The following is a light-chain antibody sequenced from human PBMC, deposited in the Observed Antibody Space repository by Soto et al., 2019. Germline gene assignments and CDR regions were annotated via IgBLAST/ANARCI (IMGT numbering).Light chain of an antibody. V-gene: IGKV3-11*01. Sequence: EIVLTQSPATLSLSPGERAALSCRASQSVSSYLAWYQQKPGQAPRLLIYDASERATGIPARFSGSESGTDFTLTISSLEPEDFAVYFCQQRSNWPSTFGGGTKVEI. CDR1: QSVSSY. CDR2: DAS. J-gene: IGKJ4*01. CDR3: QQRSNWPST.